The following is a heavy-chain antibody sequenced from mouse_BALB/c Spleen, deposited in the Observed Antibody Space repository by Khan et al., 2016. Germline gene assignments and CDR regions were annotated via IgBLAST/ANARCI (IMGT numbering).Heavy chain of an antibody. CDR2: INYSGST. CDR3: AREYLRRVAFFAY. V-gene: IGHV3-2*02. D-gene: IGHD2-12*01. J-gene: IGHJ3*01. Sequence: QLQESGPGLVKPSQSLSLTCTVTGYSITSDYAWNWIRQFPGNKLEWMGYINYSGSTSYNPSLKSRVSITRDTSKNPFFLQLNSVTTEDTATXYCAREYLRRVAFFAYWGQGTLVTVSA. CDR1: GYSITSDYA.